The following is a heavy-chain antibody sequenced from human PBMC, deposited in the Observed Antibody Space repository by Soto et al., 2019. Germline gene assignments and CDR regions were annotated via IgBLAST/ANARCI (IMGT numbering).Heavy chain of an antibody. Sequence: GGSLRLSCTASGFTVSSYAMHWVRQAPGKGLERVSVISYDGSNKYYADSVKGRFTISRDYSKNTLYLQMNSLRAEDTAVYYCARDRQLVLYYYYGMDVWGQGNTVPVSP. CDR1: GFTVSSYA. D-gene: IGHD6-6*01. V-gene: IGHV3-30-3*01. CDR2: ISYDGSNK. CDR3: ARDRQLVLYYYYGMDV. J-gene: IGHJ6*01.